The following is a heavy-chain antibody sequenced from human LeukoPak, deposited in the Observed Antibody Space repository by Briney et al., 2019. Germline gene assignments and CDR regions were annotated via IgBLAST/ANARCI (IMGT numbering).Heavy chain of an antibody. CDR2: IIPILGIA. Sequence: SVKVSCKASGGTFSSYAISWVRQAPGQGLEWMGRIIPILGIANYAQKFQGRVTITADKSTSTAYMELSSLRSEDTAVYYCARDQVDIVVVTAPDCYYYGMDVWGQGTTVTVSS. J-gene: IGHJ6*02. D-gene: IGHD2-21*02. CDR1: GGTFSSYA. CDR3: ARDQVDIVVVTAPDCYYYGMDV. V-gene: IGHV1-69*04.